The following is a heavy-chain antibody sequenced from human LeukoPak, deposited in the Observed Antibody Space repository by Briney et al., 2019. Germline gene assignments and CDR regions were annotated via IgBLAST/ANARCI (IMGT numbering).Heavy chain of an antibody. D-gene: IGHD6-19*01. CDR2: INGDGSST. Sequence: PGGSLRLSCAASGFTFSSYWMHWVRHTAQAPGKGLVWVSRINGDGSSTTYADSVKGRFTISRDNSKNTLYLQMISLRPEDTAEYYCARDNRLAFNSFDIWGQGTMVTVSS. CDR3: ARDNRLAFNSFDI. CDR1: GFTFSSYW. J-gene: IGHJ3*02. V-gene: IGHV3-74*01.